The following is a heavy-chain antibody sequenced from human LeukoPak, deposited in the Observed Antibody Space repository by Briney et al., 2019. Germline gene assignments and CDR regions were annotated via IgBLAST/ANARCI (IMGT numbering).Heavy chain of an antibody. J-gene: IGHJ4*02. Sequence: PGGSLRLSCAASGFTFSSYAMHWVRQAPGKGLEWVAVISYDESNKYYADSVKGRFTISRDNSKNTLYLQMNSLRAEDTAVYYCARDQRITMVRGVISTRPFDYWGQGTLVTVSS. CDR1: GFTFSSYA. V-gene: IGHV3-30*04. CDR2: ISYDESNK. D-gene: IGHD3-10*01. CDR3: ARDQRITMVRGVISTRPFDY.